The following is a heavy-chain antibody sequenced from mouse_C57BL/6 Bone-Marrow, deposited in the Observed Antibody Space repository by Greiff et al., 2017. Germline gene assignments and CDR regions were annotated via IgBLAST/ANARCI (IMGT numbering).Heavy chain of an antibody. CDR2: IYPGSGNT. CDR3: ARSLLRLLAY. CDR1: GYSFTSYY. Sequence: VQLVESGPELVKPGASVKISCKASGYSFTSYYIHWVKQRPGQGLEWIGWIYPGSGNTKYNEKFKGKATLTADTSSSTAYMQLSSLTSEDSAVYCCARSLLRLLAYWGQGTLVTVSA. D-gene: IGHD1-2*01. J-gene: IGHJ3*01. V-gene: IGHV1-66*01.